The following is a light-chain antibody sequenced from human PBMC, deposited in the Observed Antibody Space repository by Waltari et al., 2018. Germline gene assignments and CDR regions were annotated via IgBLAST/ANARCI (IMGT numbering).Light chain of an antibody. V-gene: IGKV1-8*01. CDR3: QQYYSYQYT. CDR2: AAS. Sequence: AIRMTQSPSSFSASTGDRVTLTCRASQGISSYLAWYQQKPGKAPKLLIYAASTLQSGVPSRFSGSGSGTDFTLTISCLQSEDFATYYCQQYYSYQYTFGQGTKLEIK. J-gene: IGKJ2*01. CDR1: QGISSY.